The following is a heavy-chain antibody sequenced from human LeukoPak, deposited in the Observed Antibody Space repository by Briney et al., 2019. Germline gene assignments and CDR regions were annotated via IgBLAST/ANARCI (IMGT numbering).Heavy chain of an antibody. D-gene: IGHD3-22*01. V-gene: IGHV1-2*02. CDR1: GYSFTAYY. CDR2: INPKSGGT. Sequence: VASVKVSCKASGYSFTAYYINWVRQAPGQGLEWMGWINPKSGGTHFAQRFQGRVTMTRDTSLSSVSMHLISLRSDDTAVYYCARDQWGYYDSSGYYYFDYWGQGTLVTVSS. CDR3: ARDQWGYYDSSGYYYFDY. J-gene: IGHJ4*02.